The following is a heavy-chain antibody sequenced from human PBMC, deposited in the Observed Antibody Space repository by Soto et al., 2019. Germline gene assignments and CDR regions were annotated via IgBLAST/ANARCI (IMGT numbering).Heavy chain of an antibody. CDR1: GGSISNFY. D-gene: IGHD6-19*01. CDR3: AGEGNQWHYSGMAG. CDR2: IYSSGAT. J-gene: IGHJ6*02. V-gene: IGHV4-4*07. Sequence: PSETLSLTCTVSGGSISNFYWSWVRQPAGKGLEWIGRIYSSGATNYNPSLQSRLTLSVDKSRNQFSLKLTSVTAADTALYFCAGEGNQWHYSGMAGWVQGNTFSVFS.